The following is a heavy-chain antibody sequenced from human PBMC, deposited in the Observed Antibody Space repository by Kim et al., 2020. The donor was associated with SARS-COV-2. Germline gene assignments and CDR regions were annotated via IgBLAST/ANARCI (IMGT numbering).Heavy chain of an antibody. V-gene: IGHV3-23*01. Sequence: GGSLRLSCAASGFTFRSHAMSWVRQAPGKGLEWVSSISGSGGFTYYADSVKGRFTISRDNSKNTLYLQMNSLRAEDTAVYYCAKDKDVMWFGEIIDPWGQGTLVTVSS. J-gene: IGHJ5*02. CDR3: AKDKDVMWFGEIIDP. CDR1: GFTFRSHA. D-gene: IGHD3-10*01. CDR2: ISGSGGFT.